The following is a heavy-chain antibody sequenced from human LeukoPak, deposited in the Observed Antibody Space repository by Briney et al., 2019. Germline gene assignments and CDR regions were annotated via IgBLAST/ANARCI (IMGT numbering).Heavy chain of an antibody. CDR3: AKDISNYYDSSGYLDY. J-gene: IGHJ4*02. CDR1: GFTFDDYA. Sequence: GGSLRLSCAASGFTFDDYAMHWVRQAPGKGLEWVSLISGDGGSTYYADSVKGRFTISRDNSKNSLHLQMNSLRTEDTALYYCAKDISNYYDSSGYLDYWGQGTLVTVSS. D-gene: IGHD3-22*01. V-gene: IGHV3-43*02. CDR2: ISGDGGST.